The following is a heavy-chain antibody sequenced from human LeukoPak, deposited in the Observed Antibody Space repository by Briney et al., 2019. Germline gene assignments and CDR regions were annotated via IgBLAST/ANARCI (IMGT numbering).Heavy chain of an antibody. D-gene: IGHD2-15*01. CDR2: ISAYNGNT. J-gene: IGHJ4*02. V-gene: IGHV1-18*01. Sequence: ASVKVSCKASGYTFTNYAISSVRQAPGQGLEWMGWISAYNGNTNYAQKLQGRVTMTTDTSTSTVYMELRSLRSDDTAVHYCARYVGEGFCSGGRCSDYWGQGTLVTVSS. CDR3: ARYVGEGFCSGGRCSDY. CDR1: GYTFTNYA.